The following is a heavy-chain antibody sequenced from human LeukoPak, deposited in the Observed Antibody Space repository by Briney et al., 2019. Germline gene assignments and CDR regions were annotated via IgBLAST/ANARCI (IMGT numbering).Heavy chain of an antibody. CDR1: GGSISSYY. J-gene: IGHJ4*02. V-gene: IGHV4-59*05. CDR2: IYYSGST. D-gene: IGHD4-17*01. CDR3: AKDYGDYENPFDY. Sequence: SETLSLTCTVSGGSISSYYWSWIRQPPGKGLEWIGSIYYSGSTYYNPSLKSRVTISVDTSKNQFSLKLSSVTAADTAVYYCAKDYGDYENPFDYWGQGTLVTVSS.